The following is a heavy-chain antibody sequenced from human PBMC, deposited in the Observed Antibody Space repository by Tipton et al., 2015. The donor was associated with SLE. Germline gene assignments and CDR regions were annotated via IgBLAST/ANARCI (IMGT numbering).Heavy chain of an antibody. D-gene: IGHD3-3*01. CDR2: IYYSGST. J-gene: IGHJ4*02. CDR3: ARQSRDFWSGSPLGYFDY. CDR1: GGSISSSSYY. Sequence: LSLTCTVSGGSISSSSYYWGWIRQPPGKGLEWIGSIYYSGSTYYNPSLKSRVTISVDTSKNQFSLKLSSVTAADTAVYYCARQSRDFWSGSPLGYFDYWGQGTLVTVSS. V-gene: IGHV4-39*01.